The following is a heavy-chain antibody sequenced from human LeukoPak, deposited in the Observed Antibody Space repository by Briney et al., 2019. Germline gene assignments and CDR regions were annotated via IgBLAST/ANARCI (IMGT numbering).Heavy chain of an antibody. D-gene: IGHD1-1*01. CDR2: ISAYNGNT. V-gene: IGHV1-18*01. CDR1: GYTFTSYT. J-gene: IGHJ4*02. CDR3: ARGAGQLELLDY. Sequence: GASVKVSCKPSGYTFTSYTISWVRQAPGQRLEWVGWISAYNGNTRYAEELQGRITMTTDTSRTTAYTELRSLTSDDTAIYYCARGAGQLELLDYWGQGTLVTVSS.